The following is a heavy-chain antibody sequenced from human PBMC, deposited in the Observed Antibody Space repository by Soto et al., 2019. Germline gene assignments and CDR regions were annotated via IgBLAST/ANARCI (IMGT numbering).Heavy chain of an antibody. CDR2: ISYDGSNK. Sequence: QVQLVESGGGVVQPGRSLRLSCAASGFTFSSYGMHWVRQAPGKGLEWVAVISYDGSNKYYADSVKGRFTISRDNSKNTLYLQMNSLRAEDTAVSYCAKDQHGDYVGFNVDYWGQGTLVTVSS. J-gene: IGHJ4*02. V-gene: IGHV3-30*18. D-gene: IGHD4-17*01. CDR1: GFTFSSYG. CDR3: AKDQHGDYVGFNVDY.